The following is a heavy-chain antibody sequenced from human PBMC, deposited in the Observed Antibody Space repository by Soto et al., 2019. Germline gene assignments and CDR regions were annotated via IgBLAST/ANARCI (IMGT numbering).Heavy chain of an antibody. CDR2: IVVASGQT. Sequence: SVKVSCKASGSSFLRSGIQWVRQAHGQRLEWIGWIVVASGQTNYAQTFRGRVTITRDTSTATASIELTGLTSEDTAVYFWSADRPDICDGWWVWGQGTTVTVSS. CDR1: GSSFLRSG. CDR3: SADRPDICDGWWV. J-gene: IGHJ6*02. D-gene: IGHD2-15*01. V-gene: IGHV1-58*02.